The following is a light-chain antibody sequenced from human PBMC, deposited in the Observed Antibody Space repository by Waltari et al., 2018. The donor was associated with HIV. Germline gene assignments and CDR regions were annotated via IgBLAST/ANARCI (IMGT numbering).Light chain of an antibody. CDR3: AAWDDSLSGYV. CDR1: SSNIGAGFA. J-gene: IGLJ1*01. Sequence: SVLTQPPSVSGAPAQSVTISCSGRSSNIGAGFAVHWYQQQLPGTAPKLLIYDNTNRPSGVPDRFSGSTSGTSASLAISGLRSEDEADYYCAAWDDSLSGYVFGTGTKVTVL. V-gene: IGLV1-40*01. CDR2: DNT.